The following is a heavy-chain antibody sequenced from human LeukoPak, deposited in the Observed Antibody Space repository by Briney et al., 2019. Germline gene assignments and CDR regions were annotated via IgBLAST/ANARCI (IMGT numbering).Heavy chain of an antibody. V-gene: IGHV4-59*01. CDR2: IYYSGSA. D-gene: IGHD6-13*01. Sequence: SQSLSLTPTVSVVSPSIYYCSSIPHPPRRGLEWRGYIYYSGSANSTTSLKSRVTPSQDTPKNHFSLRLRSVTAPDTPVYFSAPGMAAAGSYYWGQGALGTVSS. CDR3: APGMAAAGSYY. CDR1: VVSPSIYY. J-gene: IGHJ4*02.